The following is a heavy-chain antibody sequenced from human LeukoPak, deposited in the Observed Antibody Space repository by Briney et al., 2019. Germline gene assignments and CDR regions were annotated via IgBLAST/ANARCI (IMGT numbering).Heavy chain of an antibody. Sequence: SETLSLTCTVSGGSISSGSYYWSWIRQPAGKGLEWIGRIYISGSTNYSPSLKSRVTISVDTSKNQFSLKLGSVTAADTAVYYCARDIFSYYGSGSYTDAFDIWGQGTMVTVSS. CDR1: GGSISSGSYY. CDR2: IYISGST. V-gene: IGHV4-61*02. CDR3: ARDIFSYYGSGSYTDAFDI. J-gene: IGHJ3*02. D-gene: IGHD3-10*01.